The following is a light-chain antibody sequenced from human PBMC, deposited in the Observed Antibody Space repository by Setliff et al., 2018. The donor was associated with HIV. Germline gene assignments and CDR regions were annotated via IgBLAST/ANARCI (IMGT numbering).Light chain of an antibody. CDR2: DVS. CDR1: SSDVGGYNY. V-gene: IGLV2-14*03. CDR3: SSYTSTLYV. Sequence: QSALAQPASVSGSPGQSITISCTGTSSDVGGYNYVSWYQQHPGKAPKLIIYDVSNRPSGVSNRFSGSKSGNTASLTISGLQAEDETDYYCSSYTSTLYVFGSGTKVT. J-gene: IGLJ1*01.